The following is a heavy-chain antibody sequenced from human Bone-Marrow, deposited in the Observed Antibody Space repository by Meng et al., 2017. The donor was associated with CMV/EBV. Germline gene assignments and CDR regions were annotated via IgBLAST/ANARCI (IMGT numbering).Heavy chain of an antibody. CDR1: GGSVSSGSYY. J-gene: IGHJ4*02. CDR3: ARETASSSSIFGVDY. Sequence: LRLSCTVSGGSVSSGSYYWSWIRQPPGKGLEWIGYIYYSGSTYYNPSLKSRVTISVDTSKNQFSLKLSSVTAADTAVYYCARETASSSSIFGVDYWGQGTLVTVSS. V-gene: IGHV4-31*03. D-gene: IGHD6-13*01. CDR2: IYYSGST.